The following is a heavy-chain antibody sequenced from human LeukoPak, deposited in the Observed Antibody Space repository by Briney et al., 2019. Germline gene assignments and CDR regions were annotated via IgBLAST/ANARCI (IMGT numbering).Heavy chain of an antibody. CDR1: GFTFSSYA. Sequence: QPGRSLRLSCAASGFTFSSYAMHWVRQAPGKGLEWVAAISYDGSNKYYADSVKGRFTISRDNSKNTLYLQMNSLRAEDTAVYYCARESGYSYGYNFDYWGQGTLVTVSS. CDR2: ISYDGSNK. J-gene: IGHJ4*02. CDR3: ARESGYSYGYNFDY. V-gene: IGHV3-30*04. D-gene: IGHD5-18*01.